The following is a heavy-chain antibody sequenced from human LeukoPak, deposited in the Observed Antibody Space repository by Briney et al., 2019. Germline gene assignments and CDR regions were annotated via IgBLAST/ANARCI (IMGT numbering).Heavy chain of an antibody. D-gene: IGHD5/OR15-5a*01. CDR1: GFIFSNYW. V-gene: IGHV3-7*01. J-gene: IGHJ4*02. CDR3: ARIFSVYYVFDY. Sequence: GGSPRLSCAASGFIFSNYWMSWVRLAPGRGLEWVANIKQDGSEEYYVDSVKGRFTISRDNAKNSMYLQMNSLRADDTAVYYCARIFSVYYVFDYWGQGTPVTASS. CDR2: IKQDGSEE.